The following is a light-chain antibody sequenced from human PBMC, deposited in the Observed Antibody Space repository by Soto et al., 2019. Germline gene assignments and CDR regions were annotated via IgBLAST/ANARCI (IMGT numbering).Light chain of an antibody. Sequence: EIELTQSPATLSLSPGETATLSCRASQNVDKFLAWYQQRPGQPPRLLIFDSSNRATGVPVRFSGSGSGTEFTLTISSLQSEDFAVYYCQQYNNWPPWTFGQGTKVDNK. J-gene: IGKJ1*01. V-gene: IGKV3-11*01. CDR1: QNVDKF. CDR3: QQYNNWPPWT. CDR2: DSS.